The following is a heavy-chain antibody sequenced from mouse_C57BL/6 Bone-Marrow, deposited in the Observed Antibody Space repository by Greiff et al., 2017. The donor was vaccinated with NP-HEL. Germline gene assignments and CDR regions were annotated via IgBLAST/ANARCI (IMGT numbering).Heavy chain of an antibody. J-gene: IGHJ3*01. CDR2: IYPRDGST. CDR1: GYTFTSYD. CDR3: ARFYYGNYGAWFAY. D-gene: IGHD2-1*01. Sequence: VQLQQSGPELVKPGASVKLSCKASGYTFTSYDINWVKQRPGQGLEWIGWIYPRDGSTKYNEKFKGKATLTVDTSSSTAYMELHSLTSEDSAVYFCARFYYGNYGAWFAYWGQGTLVTVSA. V-gene: IGHV1-85*01.